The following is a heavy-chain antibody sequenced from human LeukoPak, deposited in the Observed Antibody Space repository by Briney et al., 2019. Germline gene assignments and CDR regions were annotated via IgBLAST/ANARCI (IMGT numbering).Heavy chain of an antibody. CDR1: GFSFSTHS. V-gene: IGHV3-21*05. D-gene: IGHD6-6*01. J-gene: IGHJ3*02. CDR2: INLDGTDI. CDR3: AGDGVGALPGDAFDI. Sequence: GGSLTLSCAASGFSFSTHSMNWVRQAPGKGLEWIPFINLDGTDIHYGESVKGRFTISRDNAKNSLYLQMHTLRAEDTAVYYCAGDGVGALPGDAFDIWSQGTLVTVSS.